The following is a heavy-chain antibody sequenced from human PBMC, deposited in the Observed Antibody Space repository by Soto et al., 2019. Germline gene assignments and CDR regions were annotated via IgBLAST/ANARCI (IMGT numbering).Heavy chain of an antibody. Sequence: GSLRLSCAASGFTFSSYDMHCVRQATGKGLEWVSAIGTAGDTYYPGSVKGRFTISRENAKNTLYLQMNSLRAEDTAVYYCAKGIEDIVLMVYAALRSGSSWSLFDYWGQGTLVTVSS. D-gene: IGHD2-8*01. CDR1: GFTFSSYD. CDR2: IGTAGDT. V-gene: IGHV3-13*01. CDR3: AKGIEDIVLMVYAALRSGSSWSLFDY. J-gene: IGHJ4*02.